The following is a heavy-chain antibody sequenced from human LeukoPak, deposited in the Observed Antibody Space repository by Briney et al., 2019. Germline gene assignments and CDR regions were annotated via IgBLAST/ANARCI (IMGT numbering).Heavy chain of an antibody. CDR2: ISSSGSTI. J-gene: IGHJ6*04. CDR3: AELGITMIGGV. Sequence: GGSLRLSCEASGFTFSSYWMSWVRQAPGKGLEWVSYISSSGSTIYYTDSVKGRFTISRDNAKNSLYLQMNSLRAEDTAVYYCAELGITMIGGVWGKGTTVTVSS. V-gene: IGHV3-48*04. D-gene: IGHD3-10*02. CDR1: GFTFSSYW.